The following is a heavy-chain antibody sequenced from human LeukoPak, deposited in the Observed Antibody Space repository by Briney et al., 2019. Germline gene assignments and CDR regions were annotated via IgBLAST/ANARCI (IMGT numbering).Heavy chain of an antibody. J-gene: IGHJ4*02. CDR1: GGSISSSSYY. CDR2: IYYSGNT. Sequence: SETLSLTCTVSGGSISSSSYYWGWIRQPPGKGLEWIGTIYYSGNTYYNPSLKSRVTISVDTSKNQFSLKLSSVTAADTAVYYCAMGRGVVRGVIPQGYFDYWGQGTLVPVSS. D-gene: IGHD3-10*01. CDR3: AMGRGVVRGVIPQGYFDY. V-gene: IGHV4-39*01.